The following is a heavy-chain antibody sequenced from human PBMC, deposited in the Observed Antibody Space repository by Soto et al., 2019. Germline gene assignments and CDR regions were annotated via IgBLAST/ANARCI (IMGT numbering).Heavy chain of an antibody. D-gene: IGHD3-3*01. CDR3: ATVIWSGYYTGGPNY. V-gene: IGHV1-24*01. J-gene: IGHJ4*02. CDR1: GYTLTELS. Sequence: ASVKVSCKVSGYTLTELSMHWVRQAPGKGLEWMGGFDPEDGETIYAQKFQGRVTMTEDTSTDTAYMELSSLRSEDTAVYYCATVIWSGYYTGGPNYWGQGTLVTVSS. CDR2: FDPEDGET.